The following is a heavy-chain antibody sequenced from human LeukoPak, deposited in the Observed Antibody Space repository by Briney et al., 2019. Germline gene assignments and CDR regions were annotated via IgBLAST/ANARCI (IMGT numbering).Heavy chain of an antibody. Sequence: GGSLRLSCAASGFIFSSYWMSWVRQAPGKGLEWVANIKQDGSEKYYVDSVKGRFTISRDNAKNSLYLQMNSLRAEDTAVYYCARDRFGYGGNSGLWGQGTLVTVSS. J-gene: IGHJ4*02. CDR1: GFIFSSYW. CDR2: IKQDGSEK. V-gene: IGHV3-7*01. D-gene: IGHD4-23*01. CDR3: ARDRFGYGGNSGL.